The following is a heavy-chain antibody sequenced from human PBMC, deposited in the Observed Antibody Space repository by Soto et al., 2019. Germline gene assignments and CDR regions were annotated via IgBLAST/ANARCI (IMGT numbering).Heavy chain of an antibody. J-gene: IGHJ4*02. Sequence: ASVKVSCKASGYTFTSYAMHWVRQAPGQRLEWMGWINAGNGNTKYSQKFQGRVTITRDTSASTAYMELSSLRSEDTAVYYCAGGVIWGAGYSNYERIFPPLHYWGQGTLVTVSS. D-gene: IGHD4-4*01. CDR2: INAGNGNT. V-gene: IGHV1-3*01. CDR1: GYTFTSYA. CDR3: AGGVIWGAGYSNYERIFPPLHY.